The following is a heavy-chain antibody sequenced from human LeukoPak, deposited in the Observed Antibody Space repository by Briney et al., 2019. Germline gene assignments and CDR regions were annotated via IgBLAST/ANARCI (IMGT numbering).Heavy chain of an antibody. D-gene: IGHD6-13*01. J-gene: IGHJ3*02. CDR2: ISYDGSNK. CDR3: ARDRLLAAAEAFDI. V-gene: IGHV3-30-3*01. CDR1: GFTFSSYA. Sequence: GRSLRLSCAASGFTFSSYAMPWVRQAPGKGLEWVAVISYDGSNKYYADSVKGRFTISRDNSKNTLYLQMNSLRAEDTAVYYCARDRLLAAAEAFDIWGQGTMVTVSS.